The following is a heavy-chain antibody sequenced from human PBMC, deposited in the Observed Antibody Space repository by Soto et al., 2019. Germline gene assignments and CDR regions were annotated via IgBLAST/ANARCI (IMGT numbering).Heavy chain of an antibody. J-gene: IGHJ3*02. D-gene: IGHD3-22*01. CDR2: IYYSGST. CDR1: GGSVSTYY. CDR3: ARTYDDSGPNSGGYGFDI. Sequence: QVQLQESGPGLVKPSETLSLTCTVSGGSVSTYYWSWIRQPPGKGLEWIAYIYYSGSTSYNPSLKSRVTIPLDTSKNQFSLKLSSVTAADTAVYYCARTYDDSGPNSGGYGFDIWGPGTMVTVSS. V-gene: IGHV4-59*02.